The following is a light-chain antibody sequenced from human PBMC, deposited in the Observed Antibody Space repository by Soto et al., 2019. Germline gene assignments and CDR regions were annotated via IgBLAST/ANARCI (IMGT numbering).Light chain of an antibody. CDR1: SSDVGGYNY. J-gene: IGLJ1*01. CDR3: SSYTSSSTF. V-gene: IGLV2-14*01. CDR2: DVS. Sequence: QSALTQPASVSWSPGQSITISCTGTSSDVGGYNYVSWYQQHPGKAPKLMIYDVSNRPSGVSNRFSGSKSGNTASLTISGLQAEDEADYYCSSYTSSSTFFGTGTKLTVL.